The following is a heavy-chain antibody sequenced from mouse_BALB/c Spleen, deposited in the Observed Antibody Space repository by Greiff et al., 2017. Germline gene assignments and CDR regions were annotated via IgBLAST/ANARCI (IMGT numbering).Heavy chain of an antibody. CDR3: ARDGEYWYFDV. Sequence: VQLKQSGPELVKPGASVKMSCKASGYTFTSYVMHWVKQKPGQGLEWIGYINPYNDGTKYNEKFKGKATLTSDKSSSTAYMELSSLTSEDSAVYYCARDGEYWYFDVWGAGTTVTVSS. CDR1: GYTFTSYV. CDR2: INPYNDGT. V-gene: IGHV1-14*01. J-gene: IGHJ1*01.